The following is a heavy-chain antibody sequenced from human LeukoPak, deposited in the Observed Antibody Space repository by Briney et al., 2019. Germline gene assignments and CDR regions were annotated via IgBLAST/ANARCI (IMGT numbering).Heavy chain of an antibody. J-gene: IGHJ6*03. CDR3: ARSPYYYYYMDV. CDR1: AYTFTGYY. V-gene: IGHV1-2*02. CDR2: INPNSGGT. Sequence: ASVKVSCKASAYTFTGYYMHWGRQAPGQGLEWMGWINPNSGGTNYAQKFQGRVTMTRDTSISTAYMELSRLRSDDTAVYYCARSPYYYYYMDVWGKGATVTVSS.